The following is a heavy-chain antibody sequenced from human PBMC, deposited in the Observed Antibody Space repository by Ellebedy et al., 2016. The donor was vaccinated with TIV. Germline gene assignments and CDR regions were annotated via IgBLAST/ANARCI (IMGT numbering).Heavy chain of an antibody. V-gene: IGHV4-59*01. CDR3: ARDRQLGDWYFDL. CDR1: GGSISSYY. J-gene: IGHJ2*01. Sequence: MPSETLSLTCTVSGGSISSYYWSWIRQPPGKGLEWIGYIYYSGSTNYNPSLKSRVTISVDTSKNQFSLKLSSVTAADTAVYYCARDRQLGDWYFDLWGRGALVTVSS. CDR2: IYYSGST. D-gene: IGHD1-1*01.